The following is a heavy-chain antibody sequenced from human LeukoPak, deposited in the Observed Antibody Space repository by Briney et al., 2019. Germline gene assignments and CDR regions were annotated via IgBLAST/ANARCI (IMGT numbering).Heavy chain of an antibody. CDR1: GDPISTYD. CDR3: ARGSNLAVAGFDY. Sequence: KPSETLSLTCTVSGDPISTYDWSWIRQPPGKGLECIGNIYYSGNSNYNPSLKSRVTMSVDTSKNQFSLKLSSVTAADTAVYYCARGSNLAVAGFDYWGQGTLVTVSS. V-gene: IGHV4-59*12. D-gene: IGHD6-19*01. J-gene: IGHJ4*02. CDR2: IYYSGNS.